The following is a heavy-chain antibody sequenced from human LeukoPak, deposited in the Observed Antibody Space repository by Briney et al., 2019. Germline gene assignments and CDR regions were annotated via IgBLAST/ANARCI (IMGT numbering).Heavy chain of an antibody. CDR1: GGSISSYY. J-gene: IGHJ3*02. CDR2: IYTSGST. CDR3: ARWGYCSGGSCYRDLDAFDI. D-gene: IGHD2-15*01. V-gene: IGHV4-4*07. Sequence: NPSETLSLTCTVSGGSISSYYWSWIRQPAGKGLEWIGRIYTSGSTNYNPSLKSRVTMSVDTSKNQFSLKLSSVTAADTAVYYCARWGYCSGGSCYRDLDAFDIWGQGTMVTVSS.